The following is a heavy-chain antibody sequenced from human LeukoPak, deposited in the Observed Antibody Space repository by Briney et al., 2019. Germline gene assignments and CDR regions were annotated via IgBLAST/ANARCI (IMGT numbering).Heavy chain of an antibody. CDR3: TREIRYFDWFQADY. D-gene: IGHD3-9*01. CDR2: IRSKAYGGTE. J-gene: IGHJ4*02. Sequence: GGSLRLSCTASGFTFGDHSVSWFRQAPGKGLEWVGFIRSKAYGGTEEYAASVKGRFTISRDDSKSVAYLQMDSLKTEDTAVYYCTREIRYFDWFQADYWGQGTLVTVSS. CDR1: GFTFGDHS. V-gene: IGHV3-49*03.